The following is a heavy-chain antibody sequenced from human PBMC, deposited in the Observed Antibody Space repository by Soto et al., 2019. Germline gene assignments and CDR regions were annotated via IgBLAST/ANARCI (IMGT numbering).Heavy chain of an antibody. Sequence: PGGSLRLSCVASGFTFSPYGMNWVRQAPGKGLEWISYISSSGSTIYYADSVRGRFTISRDNAKNSVYLQMNGLRDEDTAVYYCARDRSTIFGVVTPIDYWGQGTLVTVSS. J-gene: IGHJ4*02. CDR1: GFTFSPYG. CDR3: ARDRSTIFGVVTPIDY. D-gene: IGHD3-3*01. V-gene: IGHV3-48*02. CDR2: ISSSGSTI.